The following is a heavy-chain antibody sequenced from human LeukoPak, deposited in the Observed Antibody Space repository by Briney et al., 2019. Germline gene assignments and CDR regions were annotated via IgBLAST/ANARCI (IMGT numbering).Heavy chain of an antibody. D-gene: IGHD1-1*01. J-gene: IGHJ4*02. CDR2: ISTTSGFT. CDR3: ARASLQLDY. Sequence: GGSLRLSCAASGFTFIDYYMSWIRQAPGKGLEWVAYISTTSGFTKYADSVRGRFTISRDSAKNSLYLQMNSLRAEDTAVYYCARASLQLDYWGQGTLVTVPS. V-gene: IGHV3-11*05. CDR1: GFTFIDYY.